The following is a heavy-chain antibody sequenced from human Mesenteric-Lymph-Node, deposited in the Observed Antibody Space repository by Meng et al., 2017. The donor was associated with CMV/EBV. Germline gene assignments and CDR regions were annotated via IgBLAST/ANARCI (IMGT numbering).Heavy chain of an antibody. D-gene: IGHD5-12*01. CDR2: ISSNGGIT. Sequence: SGFSFSRFAMSWVRQAPGKGLEWVSDISSNGGITNFADSVNGRFTISRDNSKNAVYLQMDSLRAEDTAVYFCAKAGRGYSGYEDIDHWGQGTLVTVSS. CDR3: AKAGRGYSGYEDIDH. J-gene: IGHJ4*02. CDR1: GFSFSRFA. V-gene: IGHV3-23*01.